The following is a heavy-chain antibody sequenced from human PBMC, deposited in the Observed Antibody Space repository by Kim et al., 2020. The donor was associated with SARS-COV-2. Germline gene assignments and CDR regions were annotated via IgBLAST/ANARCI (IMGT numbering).Heavy chain of an antibody. D-gene: IGHD3-10*01. CDR3: ARGKGRRLGSYPLGWFDP. CDR1: GGTFSSYA. J-gene: IGHJ5*02. V-gene: IGHV1-69*13. Sequence: SVKVSCKASGGTFSSYAISWVRQAPGQGLEWMGGIIPIFGTANYAQKFQGRVTITADESTSTAYMELSSLRSEDTAVYYCARGKGRRLGSYPLGWFDPWGQGTLVTVSS. CDR2: IIPIFGTA.